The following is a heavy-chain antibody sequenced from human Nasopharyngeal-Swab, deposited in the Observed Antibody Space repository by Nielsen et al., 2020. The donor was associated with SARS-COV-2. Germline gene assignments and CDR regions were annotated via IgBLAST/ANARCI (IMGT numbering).Heavy chain of an antibody. D-gene: IGHD3-3*01. Sequence: GSLRLSCTVSGGSIRSYYWSWIRQPPGKGLEWIGYIYYSGSTNYNPSLKSRVTISVDTSKNQFSLKLSSVTAADTAVYYCARERKGTIFGVVIMKGARRMDVWGQGTTVTVSS. V-gene: IGHV4-59*12. CDR2: IYYSGST. CDR1: GGSIRSYY. J-gene: IGHJ6*02. CDR3: ARERKGTIFGVVIMKGARRMDV.